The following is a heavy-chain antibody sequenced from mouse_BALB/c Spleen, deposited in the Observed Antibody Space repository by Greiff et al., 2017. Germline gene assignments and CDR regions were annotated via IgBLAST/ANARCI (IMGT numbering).Heavy chain of an antibody. CDR2: INPSNGGT. Sequence: VQLQQSGAELVKPGASVKLSCKASGYTFTSYYMYWVKQRPGQGLEWIGEINPSNGGTNFNEKFKSKATLTVDKSSSTAYMQLSSLTSEDSAVYYCTRSFYYGSSYGAMDYWGQGTSVTVSS. V-gene: IGHV1S81*02. J-gene: IGHJ4*01. CDR1: GYTFTSYY. D-gene: IGHD1-1*01. CDR3: TRSFYYGSSYGAMDY.